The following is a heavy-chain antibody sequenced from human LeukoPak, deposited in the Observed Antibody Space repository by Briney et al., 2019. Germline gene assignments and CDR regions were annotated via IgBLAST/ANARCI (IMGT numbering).Heavy chain of an antibody. CDR2: ISSGGTIT. Sequence: GGSLRLSCAASGFSFSTYEMHWVRQAPGKGREWVSDISSGGTITYYADSVRGRFTTSRDNAKNLLYLQMHSLRAEDTAIYYCSLLAVASPQDYWGQGTLVTVSS. D-gene: IGHD6-19*01. CDR3: SLLAVASPQDY. CDR1: GFSFSTYE. J-gene: IGHJ4*02. V-gene: IGHV3-48*03.